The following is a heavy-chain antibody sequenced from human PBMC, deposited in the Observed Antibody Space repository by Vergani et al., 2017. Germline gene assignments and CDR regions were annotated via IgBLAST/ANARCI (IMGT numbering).Heavy chain of an antibody. D-gene: IGHD3-10*01. CDR2: IYYSGST. J-gene: IGHJ4*02. CDR3: ARDTYYYGSGDFDY. V-gene: IGHV4-39*07. CDR1: GGSISSSSYY. Sequence: QLQLQESGPGLVKPSETLSLTCTVSGGSISSSSYYWGWIRQPPGKGLEWIGSIYYSGSTYYNPSLKSRVTISVDTSKNQFSLKLSSVTAVDTAVYYCARDTYYYGSGDFDYWGQGTLVTVSS.